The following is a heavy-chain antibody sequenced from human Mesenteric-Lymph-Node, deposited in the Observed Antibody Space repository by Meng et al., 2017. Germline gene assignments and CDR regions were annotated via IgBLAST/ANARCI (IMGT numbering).Heavy chain of an antibody. D-gene: IGHD4-17*01. J-gene: IGHJ6*02. CDR2: ISSSSSYI. Sequence: GESLKISCAASGFTFSSYSMNWVRQAPGKGLEWVSSISSSSSYIYYADSVKGRFTISRDNAKNSLYLQMNSLRAEDTAVYYCARDRGVTTDLVNYYYYYGMDVWGQGTTVTVSS. CDR3: ARDRGVTTDLVNYYYYYGMDV. CDR1: GFTFSSYS. V-gene: IGHV3-21*01.